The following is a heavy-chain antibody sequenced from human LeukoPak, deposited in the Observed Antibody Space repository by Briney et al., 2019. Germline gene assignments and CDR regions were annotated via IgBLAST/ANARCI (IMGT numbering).Heavy chain of an antibody. Sequence: GGSLRLSCAASGFTFDDYAMHWVRQAPGKGLEWVSLISWDGGSTYYADSVKGRFTISRDNSKNSLYLQMNSLRAEDTALYYCAKDIMPYCSGGSCYSGFDYWDQGTLVTVSS. D-gene: IGHD2-15*01. CDR3: AKDIMPYCSGGSCYSGFDY. V-gene: IGHV3-43D*03. CDR2: ISWDGGST. J-gene: IGHJ4*02. CDR1: GFTFDDYA.